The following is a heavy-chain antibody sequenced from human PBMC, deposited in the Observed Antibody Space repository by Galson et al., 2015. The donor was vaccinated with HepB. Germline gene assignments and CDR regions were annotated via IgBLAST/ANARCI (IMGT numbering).Heavy chain of an antibody. Sequence: SVKVSCKASGGTFSSYTISWVRQAPGQGLEWMGRIIPILGIANYAQKFQGRVTITADKSTSTAYMELSSLRSEDTAVYYCARSTQMESDGFDYWGQGTLVTVSS. V-gene: IGHV1-69*02. CDR1: GGTFSSYT. CDR3: ARSTQMESDGFDY. J-gene: IGHJ4*02. CDR2: IIPILGIA. D-gene: IGHD5-24*01.